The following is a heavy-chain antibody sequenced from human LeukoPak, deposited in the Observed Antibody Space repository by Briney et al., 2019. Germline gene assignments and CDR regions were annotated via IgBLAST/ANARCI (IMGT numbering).Heavy chain of an antibody. J-gene: IGHJ2*01. CDR3: ARERGYIDL. CDR2: IYTSGST. CDR1: GGSISSGSYY. V-gene: IGHV4-61*02. Sequence: SQTLSLTCTVSGGSISSGSYYWSWIRQPAGKGLEWIGRIYTSGSTNYNPSLKSRVTISVDTSKNQFSLKLSSVTAADTAVYYCARERGYIDLWGRGTLVTVSS.